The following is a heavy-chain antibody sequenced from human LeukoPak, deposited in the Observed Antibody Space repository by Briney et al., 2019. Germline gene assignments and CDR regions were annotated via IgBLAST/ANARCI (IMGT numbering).Heavy chain of an antibody. Sequence: GGSLRLSCAASGFTVSSNYMSWVRQAPGKGLEWVSVIYSGGSTYYADSVKGRFTISRDNSKNTLYLQMNSLRAEDTAVYYCARDGYSYGTPYFDYWGQGTLVTVSS. J-gene: IGHJ4*02. CDR2: IYSGGST. V-gene: IGHV3-66*01. CDR1: GFTVSSNY. D-gene: IGHD5-18*01. CDR3: ARDGYSYGTPYFDY.